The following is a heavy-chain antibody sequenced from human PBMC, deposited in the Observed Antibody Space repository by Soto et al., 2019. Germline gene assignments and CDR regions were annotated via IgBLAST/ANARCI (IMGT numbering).Heavy chain of an antibody. CDR1: GGSFSGYY. CDR3: ARGGDLSNRFDP. J-gene: IGHJ5*02. D-gene: IGHD3-3*01. Sequence: KASETLSLTCAVYGGSFSGYYWSWIRQPPGKGLEWIGEINHSGSTNYNPSLKSRVTISVDTSKNQFSLKLSSVTAADTAVYYCARGGDLSNRFDPWGQGTLVTVSS. CDR2: INHSGST. V-gene: IGHV4-34*01.